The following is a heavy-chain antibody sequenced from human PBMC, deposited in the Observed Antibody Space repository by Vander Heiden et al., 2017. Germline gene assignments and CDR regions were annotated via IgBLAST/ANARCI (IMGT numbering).Heavy chain of an antibody. D-gene: IGHD6-19*01. Sequence: QVELVESGGGVVQPGKSLRLSCEGSGSFFGTYGLHWVRQAPGKGLEWVALISYDGDNKYYADSVKGRFTISRDNSEDTLFLQMNSLRIEDTAVYYCARVASHSSGWYGYHFDNGGQGTLVTVSS. CDR1: GSFFGTYG. J-gene: IGHJ4*02. CDR3: ARVASHSSGWYGYHFDN. V-gene: IGHV3-30-3*01. CDR2: ISYDGDNK.